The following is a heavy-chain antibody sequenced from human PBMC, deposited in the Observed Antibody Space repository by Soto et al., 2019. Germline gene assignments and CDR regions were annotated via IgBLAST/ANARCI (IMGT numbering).Heavy chain of an antibody. Sequence: QVPLVESGAEVKKPGASVKVSCKASGYTFTDYGISWVRQAPGQGLEWMGWISGYNGNTKYAQKFQGRVTMTTDTPTTTAYVELRRLRSDDTAAYYCARDREYYYDSSGNYYYHYGLDVWGQGTTVTVS. CDR3: ARDREYYYDSSGNYYYHYGLDV. CDR1: GYTFTDYG. V-gene: IGHV1-18*01. CDR2: ISGYNGNT. J-gene: IGHJ6*02. D-gene: IGHD3-22*01.